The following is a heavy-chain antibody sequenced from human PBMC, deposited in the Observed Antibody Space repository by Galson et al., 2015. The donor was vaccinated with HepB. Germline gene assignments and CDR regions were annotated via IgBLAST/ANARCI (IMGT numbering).Heavy chain of an antibody. CDR2: IYYSGST. J-gene: IGHJ6*02. CDR1: GGSIGSYY. Sequence: QVQLRESGPVLVKPSETLSLTCTVSGGSIGSYYWSWIRQPPGKGLEWIGYIYYSGSTDYNPSLKSRVTISVDTSKNQFSLRLSSVTAADTAVYYCARDCSSSSCYTTDGYYYGMDVWGQGTTVTISS. D-gene: IGHD2-2*02. CDR3: ARDCSSSSCYTTDGYYYGMDV. V-gene: IGHV4-59*13.